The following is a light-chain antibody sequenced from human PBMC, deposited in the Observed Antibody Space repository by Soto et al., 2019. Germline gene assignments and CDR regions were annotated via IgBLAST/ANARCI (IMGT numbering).Light chain of an antibody. CDR1: SSDVGAYNY. Sequence: QSALTQPRSVSGSPGQSVTISCTGASSDVGAYNYVSWYQQHPGKAPKLMIYDVSTRPSGVPDRFSGSKSGTTASLTISGLHAEDEADYYCCSYAGSPYVFGTGTKLTVL. J-gene: IGLJ1*01. CDR3: CSYAGSPYV. V-gene: IGLV2-11*01. CDR2: DVS.